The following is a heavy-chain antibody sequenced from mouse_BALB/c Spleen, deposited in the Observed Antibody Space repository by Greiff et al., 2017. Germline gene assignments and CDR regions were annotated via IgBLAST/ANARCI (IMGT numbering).Heavy chain of an antibody. CDR3: ARGNGSTGYYAMDY. V-gene: IGHV5-17*02. CDR1: GFTFSSFG. Sequence: EVQVVESGGGLVQPGGSRKLSCAASGFTFSSFGMHWVRQAPEKGLEWVAYISSGSSTIYYADTVKGRFTISRDNPKNTLFLQMTSLRSEDTAMYYCARGNGSTGYYAMDYWGQGTSVTVSS. CDR2: ISSGSSTI. D-gene: IGHD2-2*01. J-gene: IGHJ4*01.